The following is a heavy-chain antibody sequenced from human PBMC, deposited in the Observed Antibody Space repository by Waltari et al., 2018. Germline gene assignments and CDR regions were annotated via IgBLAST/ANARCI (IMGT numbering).Heavy chain of an antibody. CDR2: ISSSSSYI. V-gene: IGHV3-21*01. CDR3: ARTIAAATYFDY. D-gene: IGHD6-13*01. J-gene: IGHJ4*02. Sequence: EVQLVESGGGLVKPVGSLRLSCAASGFTFSSYSLNWVRQAPGKGLEWVSSISSSSSYIYYADSVKGRFTISRDNAKNSLYLQMNSLRAEDTAVYYCARTIAAATYFDYWGQGTLVTVSS. CDR1: GFTFSSYS.